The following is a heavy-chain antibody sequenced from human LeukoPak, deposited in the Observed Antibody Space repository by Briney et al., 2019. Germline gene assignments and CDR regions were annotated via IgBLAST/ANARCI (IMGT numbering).Heavy chain of an antibody. J-gene: IGHJ4*02. CDR2: ISGSGGST. V-gene: IGHV3-23*01. CDR3: ANDLAVAGKIVNDPDY. Sequence: GGSLRLSCAASGFTFSSYAMSWVRQAPGKGLDWVSAISGSGGSTYYADSVKGRFTISRDNSKNTLYLQMNSLRAEDTAVYYCANDLAVAGKIVNDPDYWGQGTLVTVSS. D-gene: IGHD6-19*01. CDR1: GFTFSSYA.